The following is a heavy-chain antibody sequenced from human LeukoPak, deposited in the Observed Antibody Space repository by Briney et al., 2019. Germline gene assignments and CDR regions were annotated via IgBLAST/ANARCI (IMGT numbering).Heavy chain of an antibody. CDR3: TREGSTRPYYYYYYGMDV. V-gene: IGHV4-61*01. Sequence: SETLSLTCTVSGGSVSSGSYYWSWIRQPPGKGLEWIGYIYCSGSTNYNPSLKSRVTISVDTSKNQFSLKLSSVTAADTAVYYCTREGSTRPYYYYYYGMDVWGQGTTVTVSS. CDR2: IYCSGST. CDR1: GGSVSSGSYY. J-gene: IGHJ6*02. D-gene: IGHD5-24*01.